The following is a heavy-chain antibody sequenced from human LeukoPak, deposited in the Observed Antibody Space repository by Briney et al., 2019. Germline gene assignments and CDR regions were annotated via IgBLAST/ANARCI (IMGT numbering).Heavy chain of an antibody. D-gene: IGHD1-26*01. V-gene: IGHV1-69*01. CDR1: GGTFSSYA. Sequence: GSSVKVSCKASGGTFSSYAISWVRQAPGQGLEWMGGIIPIFGTANYAQKFQGRVTIIADESTSTAYMELSSLRSEDTAVYYCARGVVGTTTGAYSFDYWGRGTLVTVFS. CDR3: ARGVVGTTTGAYSFDY. J-gene: IGHJ4*02. CDR2: IIPIFGTA.